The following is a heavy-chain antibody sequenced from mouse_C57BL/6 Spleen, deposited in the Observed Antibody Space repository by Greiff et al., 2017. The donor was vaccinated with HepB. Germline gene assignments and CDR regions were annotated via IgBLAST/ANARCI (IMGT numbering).Heavy chain of an antibody. D-gene: IGHD1-1*01. J-gene: IGHJ2*01. CDR1: GYTFTDYN. V-gene: IGHV1-22*01. Sequence: VQLQQSGPELVKPGASVKMSCKASGYTFTDYNMHWVKQSHGKSLEWIGYINPNNGGTSYNQKFKGKATLTVNKSSRTAYMELRSLTSADSAVYYCALITTVVVDYWGQGTTLTVSS. CDR2: INPNNGGT. CDR3: ALITTVVVDY.